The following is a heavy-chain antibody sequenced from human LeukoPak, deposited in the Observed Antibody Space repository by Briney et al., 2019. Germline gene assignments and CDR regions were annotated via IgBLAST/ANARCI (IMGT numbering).Heavy chain of an antibody. J-gene: IGHJ4*02. CDR2: VSHLNGNT. CDR3: ARESTAWSFDF. D-gene: IGHD2-8*02. V-gene: IGHV1-18*01. CDR1: GYTFTRSS. Sequence: GASVKVSCQVSGYTFTRSSIIWVRQAPGQGFEWMGWVSHLNGNTDYAQKFQGRVTMTTDTSTSTAYMELTSLTSDDTAIYYCARESTAWSFDFWGQGTLVTVSS.